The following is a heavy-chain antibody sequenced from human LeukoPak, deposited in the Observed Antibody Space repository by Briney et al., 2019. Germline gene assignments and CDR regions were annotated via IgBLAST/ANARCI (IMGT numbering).Heavy chain of an antibody. CDR1: GFTFSSYG. J-gene: IGHJ4*02. CDR3: ARDRNTDY. CDR2: ISYDGSNK. Sequence: SGGSLRLSCAASGFTFSSYGMHWVRQAPGKGLEWVAVISYDGSNKYYADSVKGRFTISRDNSKNTLYLQMNSLRAEDTAVYYCARDRNTDYWGQGTLVTVSS. V-gene: IGHV3-30*03.